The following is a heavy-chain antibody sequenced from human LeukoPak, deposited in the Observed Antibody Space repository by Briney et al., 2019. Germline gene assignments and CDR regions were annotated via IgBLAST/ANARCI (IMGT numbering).Heavy chain of an antibody. CDR1: GFTFSDYY. CDR2: ISSSGSTI. CDR3: ARDKGLDCSSTSCAFDY. V-gene: IGHV3-11*04. Sequence: VGSLRLSCAASGFTFSDYYMSWIRQAPGKGLEWVSYISSSGSTIYYADSVKGRFTISRDNAKNSLYLQMNSLRAEDTAVYYCARDKGLDCSSTSCAFDYWGQGTLVTVSS. J-gene: IGHJ4*02. D-gene: IGHD2-2*01.